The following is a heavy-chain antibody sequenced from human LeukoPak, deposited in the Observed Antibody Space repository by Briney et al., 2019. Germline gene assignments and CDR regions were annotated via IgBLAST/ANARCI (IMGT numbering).Heavy chain of an antibody. J-gene: IGHJ4*02. D-gene: IGHD6-13*01. Sequence: GGSLRLSCAASGLTFGSYAMSWVRQAPGKGLEWVSSISSSGGRTYYADSVKGRFTISRDNAKNTLYLQMNSLRVEDTAVYYCVKKVAGAGFEYFDFWGQGTLVTVSS. V-gene: IGHV3-23*01. CDR1: GLTFGSYA. CDR2: ISSSGGRT. CDR3: VKKVAGAGFEYFDF.